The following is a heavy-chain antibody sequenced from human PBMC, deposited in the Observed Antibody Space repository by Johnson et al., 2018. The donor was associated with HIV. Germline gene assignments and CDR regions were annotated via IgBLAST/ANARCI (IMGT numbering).Heavy chain of an antibody. CDR2: ISCDGSNE. J-gene: IGHJ3*02. Sequence: QVQLVESGGGVVRPGGSLRLSCAASGFTLYKYVMYWARQAPGKGLEWVAVISCDGSNEEYAHSVKGRLTISRDNSKNTLYRQMNSLRAEATALYYCAKGGAAAGLDAFDIWGQGTMVTVSS. D-gene: IGHD6-13*01. CDR3: AKGGAAAGLDAFDI. CDR1: GFTLYKYV. V-gene: IGHV3-30*04.